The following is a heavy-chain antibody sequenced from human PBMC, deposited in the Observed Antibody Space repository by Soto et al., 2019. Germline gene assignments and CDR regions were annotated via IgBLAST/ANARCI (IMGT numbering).Heavy chain of an antibody. CDR1: GYTFTAFT. D-gene: IGHD4-17*01. V-gene: IGHV1-18*01. J-gene: IGHJ6*02. CDR3: ARVSLLRSRDFYHTLDA. CDR2: ITVYSGHT. Sequence: GASVKVSCKASGYTFTAFTITWVRQAPGQGLEWLGWITVYSGHTAYAQTFRDRVTLTSDTYATTAYMELRGLRSDDTAVFYCARVSLLRSRDFYHTLDAWGQGTTLTVSS.